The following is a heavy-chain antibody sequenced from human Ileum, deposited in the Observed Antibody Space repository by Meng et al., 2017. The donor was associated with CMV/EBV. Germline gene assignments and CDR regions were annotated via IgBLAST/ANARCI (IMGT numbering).Heavy chain of an antibody. J-gene: IGHJ4*02. CDR2: ISGYNGKT. V-gene: IGHV1-18*01. D-gene: IGHD3-3*01. CDR1: GYTLTTYG. CDR3: ARAERLLEWLNYYFDF. Sequence: SGYTLTTYGITWVRQAPGQGLEWMGWISGYNGKTHYEEKFQGRVTMTTDTSTSTSNLELRSLRVEDTAVYYCARAERLLEWLNYYFDFWGQGTLVTVSS.